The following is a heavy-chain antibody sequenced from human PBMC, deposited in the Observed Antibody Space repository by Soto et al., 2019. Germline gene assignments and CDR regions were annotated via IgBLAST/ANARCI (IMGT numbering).Heavy chain of an antibody. CDR2: IIPIFGTA. D-gene: IGHD3-3*01. Sequence: QVQLVQSGAEVKKPGSSVKVSCKASGGTFSSYAISWVRQAPGQGLEWMGGIIPIFGTANYAQKFQGRVTITADKSTSTAYMELSSLRSEDTAVYYCARDMSIFGVVTHIDQEYYYYGMDVWGQGTTVPVSS. J-gene: IGHJ6*02. V-gene: IGHV1-69*06. CDR1: GGTFSSYA. CDR3: ARDMSIFGVVTHIDQEYYYYGMDV.